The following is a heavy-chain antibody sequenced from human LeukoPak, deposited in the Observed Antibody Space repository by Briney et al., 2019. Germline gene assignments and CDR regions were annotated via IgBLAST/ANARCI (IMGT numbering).Heavy chain of an antibody. V-gene: IGHV3-53*01. CDR1: GFTVSRDY. J-gene: IGHJ4*02. CDR2: IYGGAQP. Sequence: GGSLRLSCAASGFTVSRDYMNWVRQAPGKGLEWVSVIYGGAQPYCADSVRGRFTISRDTSKNTLYLQLNSLRVDDTAVYYCARAIQFGGYFDSWGQGTLVTVPS. CDR3: ARAIQFGGYFDS. D-gene: IGHD2-15*01.